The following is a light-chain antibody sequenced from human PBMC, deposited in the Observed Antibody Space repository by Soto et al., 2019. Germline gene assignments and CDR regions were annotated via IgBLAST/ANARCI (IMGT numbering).Light chain of an antibody. Sequence: QSALTQPRSVSGSPGQSVTISCTGTSSDVGGYNYVSWYQLHPGKAPKLMIYDVSKRPSGVPDRFSGSKSGNTASLTISGLQAEDEADYYCCSYAGSYTWVFCGVTKLTVL. CDR1: SSDVGGYNY. CDR2: DVS. V-gene: IGLV2-11*01. CDR3: CSYAGSYTWV. J-gene: IGLJ3*02.